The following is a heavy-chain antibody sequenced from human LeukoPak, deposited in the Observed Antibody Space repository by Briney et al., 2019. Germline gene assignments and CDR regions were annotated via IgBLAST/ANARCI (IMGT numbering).Heavy chain of an antibody. J-gene: IGHJ4*02. Sequence: WASVKVSCKASGYTFTDYYLHWVRQAPGQGLEWMGWISPKIGGTNYAQKFQGRVTMTRDTSINTAYMELSSLKSDDTAVYYCARGHSASYYLPRPDDYWGQGTLVTVSS. V-gene: IGHV1-2*02. CDR1: GYTFTDYY. CDR2: ISPKIGGT. CDR3: ARGHSASYYLPRPDDY. D-gene: IGHD2-2*01.